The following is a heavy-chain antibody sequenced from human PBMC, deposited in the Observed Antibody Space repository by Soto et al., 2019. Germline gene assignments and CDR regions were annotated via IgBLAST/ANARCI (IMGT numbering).Heavy chain of an antibody. CDR3: ARPLYSYGPMDV. D-gene: IGHD5-18*01. J-gene: IGHJ6*02. CDR2: INHIGST. Sequence: SETLSLTCAVYGGSFSGYYWSWIRQPPGKGLEWIGEINHIGSTNYNPSLKSRVTISVDTSKNQFSLKLSSVTVADTAVYYCARPLYSYGPMDVWGQGTTVTVSS. V-gene: IGHV4-34*01. CDR1: GGSFSGYY.